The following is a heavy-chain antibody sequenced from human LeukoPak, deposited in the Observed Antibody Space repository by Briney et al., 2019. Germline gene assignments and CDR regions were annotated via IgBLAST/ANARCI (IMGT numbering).Heavy chain of an antibody. Sequence: GGSLRLSCAASGFTFSSYSMNWVRQAPGKGLEWVSSISSSSSYIYYADSVKGRFTISRDNAKNSLYLQMNSLRAEDTAVYYCASENPGAYYFDYWGQGTLVTVSS. V-gene: IGHV3-21*01. J-gene: IGHJ4*02. CDR3: ASENPGAYYFDY. CDR1: GFTFSSYS. CDR2: ISSSSSYI.